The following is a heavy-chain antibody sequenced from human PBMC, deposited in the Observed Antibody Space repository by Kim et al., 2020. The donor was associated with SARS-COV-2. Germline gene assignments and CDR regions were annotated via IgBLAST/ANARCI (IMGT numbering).Heavy chain of an antibody. J-gene: IGHJ4*02. CDR2: IKQDGSEK. V-gene: IGHV3-7*03. CDR1: GFTFSSYW. Sequence: GGSLRLSCAASGFTFSSYWMSWVRQAPGKGLEWVANIKQDGSEKYYVDSVKGRFTISRDNAKNSLYLQMNSLRAEDTAVYYCARSGVVVVAPLDYWGQGTLVTVSS. D-gene: IGHD2-15*01. CDR3: ARSGVVVVAPLDY.